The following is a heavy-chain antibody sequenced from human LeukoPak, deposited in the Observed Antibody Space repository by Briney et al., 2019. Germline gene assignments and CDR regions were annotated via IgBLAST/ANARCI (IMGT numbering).Heavy chain of an antibody. CDR3: ARGGSSSWRNYFDY. V-gene: IGHV4-28*01. J-gene: IGHJ4*02. CDR2: IYYSGST. D-gene: IGHD6-13*01. CDR1: GYSISSSNW. Sequence: PSDTLSLTCAVSGYSISSSNWWGWIRQPPGKGLEWIGYIYYSGSTYYNPSLKNRVTMSVDTSKNQFSLKLSSVTAVDTAVYYCARGGSSSWRNYFDYWGQGTLVTVSS.